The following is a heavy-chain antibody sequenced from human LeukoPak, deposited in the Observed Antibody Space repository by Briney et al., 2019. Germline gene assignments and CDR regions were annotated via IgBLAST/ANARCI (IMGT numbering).Heavy chain of an antibody. D-gene: IGHD1-1*01. CDR2: LSFDGSNE. J-gene: IGHJ4*02. CDR3: AKDLFAGNDEFPFSGFDC. CDR1: GFTFSTYG. Sequence: GGSLRLSCAASGFTFSTYGMHWVRQAPGEGLGWVALLSFDGSNEYYADSVKGRFTISRDNSKNTLYLEMNSLRAEDTAVYYCAKDLFAGNDEFPFSGFDCWGQGTLVTVSS. V-gene: IGHV3-30*18.